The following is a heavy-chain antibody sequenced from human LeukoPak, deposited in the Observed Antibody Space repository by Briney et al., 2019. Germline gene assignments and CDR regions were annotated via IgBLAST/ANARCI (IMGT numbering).Heavy chain of an antibody. CDR1: GFTFSSYA. J-gene: IGHJ3*02. CDR3: AKDRFLEWSPSDAFDI. Sequence: GGSLRLSCAASGFTFSSYAMSWVRQAPGKGLEWVSAISGSGGSTYYADSVKGRFTISRDNSKNTLYLQMNSLRAEDTAVYYCAKDRFLEWSPSDAFDIWGQGTMVTVSS. D-gene: IGHD3-3*01. CDR2: ISGSGGST. V-gene: IGHV3-23*01.